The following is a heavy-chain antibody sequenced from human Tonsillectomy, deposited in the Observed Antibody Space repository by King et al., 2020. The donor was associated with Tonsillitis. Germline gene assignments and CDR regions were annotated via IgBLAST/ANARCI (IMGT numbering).Heavy chain of an antibody. CDR1: GGAISSYY. Sequence: QVQLQESGPGLVKPSETLSLTCTVSGGAISSYYWSWFRQPPGKGLEWIGDIYYSGSTNYKAPLKSRVTISVDTSKSQFSLKLSSVTDADTAVYSCARGGRDTYSYYTRRGTWDYWGQGTLVTVSS. V-gene: IGHV4-59*01. J-gene: IGHJ4*02. CDR3: ARGGRDTYSYYTRRGTWDY. D-gene: IGHD3-3*01. CDR2: IYYSGST.